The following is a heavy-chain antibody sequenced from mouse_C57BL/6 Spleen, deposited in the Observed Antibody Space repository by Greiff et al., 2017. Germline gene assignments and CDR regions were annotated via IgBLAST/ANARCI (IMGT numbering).Heavy chain of an antibody. D-gene: IGHD2-5*01. J-gene: IGHJ3*01. V-gene: IGHV1-52*01. CDR3: ARGWDYSNYGFAY. Sequence: QVQLQQPGAELVRPGSSVKLSCKASGYTFTSYWMHWVKQRPIQGLEWIGNIDPSDSETHYNQKFKDKATLTVDKSSSTAYMQLSSLTSEDSAVYYCARGWDYSNYGFAYWGQGTLVTVSA. CDR2: IDPSDSET. CDR1: GYTFTSYW.